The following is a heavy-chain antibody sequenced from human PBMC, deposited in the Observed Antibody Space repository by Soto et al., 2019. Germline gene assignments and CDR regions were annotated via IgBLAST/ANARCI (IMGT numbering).Heavy chain of an antibody. CDR2: IYWDDDK. J-gene: IGHJ4*02. V-gene: IGHV2-5*02. CDR1: GFSLSTTGVG. Sequence: ITLKESGPTLVKPTQTLTLTCTFSGFSLSTTGVGVGWIRQPPGKALEWLALIYWDDDKRYSPSLKSRLTISKDTSKSQVVLTMTNMDPVDSATYYCAHATPVTTGGDYLGPGTLVTVSS. D-gene: IGHD4-17*01. CDR3: AHATPVTTGGDY.